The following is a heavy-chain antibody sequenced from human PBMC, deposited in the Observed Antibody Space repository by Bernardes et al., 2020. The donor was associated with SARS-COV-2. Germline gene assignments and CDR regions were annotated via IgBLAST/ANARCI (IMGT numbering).Heavy chain of an antibody. D-gene: IGHD3-10*01. J-gene: IGHJ1*01. CDR2: IGGSGGST. CDR1: EFTFSSYA. CDR3: STCIRGSGSSYIRSGEYGAEALERMFLSFPTTRTYFRH. Sequence: GRSLRVSCAASEFTFSSYAMSWVRQAPGKGLEWVSAIGGSGGSTYYADSVKGRFTISRDNSQNTLYLQMNSLRAEFQAVYYCSTCIRGSGSSYIRSGEYGAEALERMFLSFPTTRTYFRH. V-gene: IGHV3-23*01.